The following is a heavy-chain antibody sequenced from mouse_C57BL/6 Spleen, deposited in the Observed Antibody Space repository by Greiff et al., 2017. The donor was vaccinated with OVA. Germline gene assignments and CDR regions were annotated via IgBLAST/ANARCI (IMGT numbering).Heavy chain of an antibody. Sequence: QVQLQQSGPGLVQPSQSLPITCTVSGFSLTSYGVHWVRQSPGKGLEWLGVIWSGGSTDYNAAFISRLSISKDNSKSQVFFKMNSLQADDTAIYYCARRENYYGSSYYWYFDVWGTGTTVTVSS. CDR2: IWSGGST. CDR3: ARRENYYGSSYYWYFDV. V-gene: IGHV2-2*01. CDR1: GFSLTSYG. D-gene: IGHD1-1*01. J-gene: IGHJ1*03.